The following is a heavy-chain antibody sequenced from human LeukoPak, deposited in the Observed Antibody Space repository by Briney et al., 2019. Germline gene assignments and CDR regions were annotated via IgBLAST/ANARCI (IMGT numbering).Heavy chain of an antibody. CDR2: INHNGNVN. D-gene: IGHD2-2*01. Sequence: GGSLRLSCAASGFTFSSYWMNWARQAPGKGLEWVASINHNGNVNYYVDSVKGRFTISRDNAKNSLYLQMNSLRAEDTAVYYCARDLVVPAAMADNWFDPWGQGTLVTVSS. V-gene: IGHV3-7*03. CDR1: GFTFSSYW. J-gene: IGHJ5*02. CDR3: ARDLVVPAAMADNWFDP.